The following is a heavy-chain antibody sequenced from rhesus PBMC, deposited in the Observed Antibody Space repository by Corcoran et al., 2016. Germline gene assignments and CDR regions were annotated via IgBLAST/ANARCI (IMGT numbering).Heavy chain of an antibody. CDR3: ATESFYGNYFDD. J-gene: IGHJ4*01. CDR1: GYSISRGYG. D-gene: IGHD4-29*01. V-gene: IGHV4-127*01. CDR2: IGGISGRP. Sequence: QVQLQESGPGLVKPSETLSLTCAVSGYSISRGYGWSWIRQPPGRGRAWIGYIGGISGRPNYNPCLQRRVTISHDTRKNQFSLKLSSVTAADTAVYYCATESFYGNYFDDWGQGVLVTVSS.